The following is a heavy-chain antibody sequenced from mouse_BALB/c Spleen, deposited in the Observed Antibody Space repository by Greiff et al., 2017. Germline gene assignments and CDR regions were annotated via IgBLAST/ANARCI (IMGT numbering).Heavy chain of an antibody. J-gene: IGHJ3*01. CDR2: ISTYYGDA. D-gene: IGHD2-4*01. Sequence: QVQLKESGAELVRPGVSVKISCKGSGYTFTDYAMHWVKQSHAKSLEWIGVISTYYGDASYNQKFKGKATMTVDKSSSTAYMELARLTSEDSAIYYCARDYDYDLWFAYWGQGTLVTVSA. V-gene: IGHV1S137*01. CDR1: GYTFTDYA. CDR3: ARDYDYDLWFAY.